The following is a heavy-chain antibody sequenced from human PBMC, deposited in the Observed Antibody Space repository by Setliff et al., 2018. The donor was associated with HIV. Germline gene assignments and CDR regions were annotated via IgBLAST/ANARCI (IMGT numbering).Heavy chain of an antibody. D-gene: IGHD3-16*01. CDR3: ARQRHGGAGAHDY. V-gene: IGHV4-31*03. J-gene: IGHJ4*02. CDR2: IYYSGST. Sequence: PSETLSRTCTVSGGSISSGGYYWSWIRQHPGKGLEWIGYIYYSGSTYYNPSLKSRVPISVDTSKNQFSLKLSSVTAADTAVYYCARQRHGGAGAHDYWGQGTLVTVSS. CDR1: GGSISSGGYY.